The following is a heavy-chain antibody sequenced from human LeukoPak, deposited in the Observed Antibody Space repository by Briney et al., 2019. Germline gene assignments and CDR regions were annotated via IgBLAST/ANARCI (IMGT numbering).Heavy chain of an antibody. J-gene: IGHJ4*02. Sequence: PGGSLRLSCAASGFTFSSYAVSWVRQAPGKGLEWVANIKQDGSDKFYVDSVNGRFTISRDNAKNSLYLQMNTLRAEDTAIYYCATFSGAHHKTFDSWGQGTLVTVSS. CDR3: ATFSGAHHKTFDS. CDR2: IKQDGSDK. CDR1: GFTFSSYA. V-gene: IGHV3-7*01. D-gene: IGHD1-14*01.